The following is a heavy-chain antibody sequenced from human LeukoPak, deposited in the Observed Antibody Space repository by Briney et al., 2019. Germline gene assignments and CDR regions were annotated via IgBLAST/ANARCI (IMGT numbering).Heavy chain of an antibody. CDR1: EFNISTYA. V-gene: IGHV3-21*01. CDR2: ISSSSSYI. CDR3: ARVPGYYYGSGSKGTAPYYFDY. D-gene: IGHD3-10*01. J-gene: IGHJ4*02. Sequence: PGGSLRLSCAASEFNISTYALNWVRQAPGKGLEWVSSISSSSSYIYYADSVKGRFTISRDNAKNSLYLQMNSLRAEDTAVYYCARVPGYYYGSGSKGTAPYYFDYWGQGTLVTVSS.